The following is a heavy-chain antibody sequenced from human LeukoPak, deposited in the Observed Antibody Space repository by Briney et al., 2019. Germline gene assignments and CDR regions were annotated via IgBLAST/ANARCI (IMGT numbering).Heavy chain of an antibody. Sequence: GGSLRLSCAASGFTFSNYWMTWVRQAPGKGLEWVANIKHDGSEDYYLDSVKGRFTISRDNAKNSVYLQMNSLRGEGTAVYYCVRGGTTSYDYWGQGTLVTVSS. CDR1: GFTFSNYW. CDR3: VRGGTTSYDY. D-gene: IGHD1-7*01. J-gene: IGHJ4*02. CDR2: IKHDGSED. V-gene: IGHV3-7*01.